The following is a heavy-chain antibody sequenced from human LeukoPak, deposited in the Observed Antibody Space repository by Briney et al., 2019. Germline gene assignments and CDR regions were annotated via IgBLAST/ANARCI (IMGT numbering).Heavy chain of an antibody. D-gene: IGHD3-10*01. CDR3: ARVLLWFGELSGGYGMDV. CDR2: INHSGST. V-gene: IGHV4-34*01. CDR1: GGSFSGYY. J-gene: IGHJ6*04. Sequence: PSETLSLTCAVYGGSFSGYYWSWLRQPPGKGLEWIGEINHSGSTNYNPSLKSRVTISVDTSKNQFSLKLSSVTAADTAVYYCARVLLWFGELSGGYGMDVWGKGTTVTVSS.